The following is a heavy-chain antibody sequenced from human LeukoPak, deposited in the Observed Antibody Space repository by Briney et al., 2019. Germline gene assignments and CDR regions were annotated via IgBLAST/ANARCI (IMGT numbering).Heavy chain of an antibody. Sequence: PSETLSLTCSVSGGSISSYYWSWIRQPPGKGLEWIGYIYYSGSTNYKSSLKSRVTISVDTSKNQFSLKLSSVTAADTAVYYCARRHRNWFDPWGQGTLVTVSS. CDR1: GGSISSYY. V-gene: IGHV4-59*01. CDR2: IYYSGST. CDR3: ARRHRNWFDP. D-gene: IGHD1-14*01. J-gene: IGHJ5*02.